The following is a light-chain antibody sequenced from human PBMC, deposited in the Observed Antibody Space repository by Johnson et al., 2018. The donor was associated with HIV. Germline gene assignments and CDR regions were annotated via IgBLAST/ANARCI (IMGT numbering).Light chain of an antibody. CDR1: SSNIGNNY. CDR3: GTWDSSLSAGV. V-gene: IGLV1-51*02. Sequence: QPVLTQPPSVSAAPGQKVTISCSGSSSNIGNNYVSWYQQLPGTAPKLLIYENNKRPSGIPDRFSGSKSGTSATLGITGLQTGDEADYYCGTWDSSLSAGVFGNGTKFTVL. CDR2: ENN. J-gene: IGLJ1*01.